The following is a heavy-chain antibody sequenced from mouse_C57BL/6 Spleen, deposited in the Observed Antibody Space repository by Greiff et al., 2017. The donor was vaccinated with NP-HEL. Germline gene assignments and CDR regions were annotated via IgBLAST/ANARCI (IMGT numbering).Heavy chain of an antibody. Sequence: QVQLQQSGPGLVQPSQSLSITCTVSGFSLTSYGVHWVRQSPGKGLEWLGVIWRGGSTDYNAAFMSRLSITKDNSKSQVFFKMNSLQADDTAIYYCAKTIYGSSPYYAMDYWGQGTSVTVSS. CDR2: IWRGGST. CDR1: GFSLTSYG. D-gene: IGHD1-1*01. CDR3: AKTIYGSSPYYAMDY. V-gene: IGHV2-5*01. J-gene: IGHJ4*01.